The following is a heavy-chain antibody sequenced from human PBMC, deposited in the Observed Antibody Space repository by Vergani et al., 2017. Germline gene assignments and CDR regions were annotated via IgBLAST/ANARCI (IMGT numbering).Heavy chain of an antibody. D-gene: IGHD3-10*01. J-gene: IGHJ6*02. CDR3: ARDRYYLGSGSYPYFYYYGLDV. CDR1: GGSFSGYY. Sequence: QVQLQQWGAGLLKPSETLSLTCAVYGGSFSGYYWSWIRQPPGKGLEWVSSISSSSSYIHYSDSLKGRFTISRDNAKSSLYLQMNSLRAEDTGVYYCARDRYYLGSGSYPYFYYYGLDVWGQGTAVTVSS. CDR2: ISSSSSYI. V-gene: IGHV3-11*06.